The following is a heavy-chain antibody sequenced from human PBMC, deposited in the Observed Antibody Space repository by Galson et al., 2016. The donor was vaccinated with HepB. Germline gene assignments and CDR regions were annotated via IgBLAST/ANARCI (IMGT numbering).Heavy chain of an antibody. CDR1: GYTFNTYG. CDR3: AAVFFWARTPTGYFQH. J-gene: IGHJ1*01. V-gene: IGHV1-24*01. D-gene: IGHD3-16*01. Sequence: SVKVSCKASGYTFNTYGISWVRQAPGKGLEWMGGFDPEDRETIHAQNFQGRVTMTEDTSTDAAYMELRSLTSEGTAVDYCAAVFFWARTPTGYFQHWGQGTLVTVSS. CDR2: FDPEDRET.